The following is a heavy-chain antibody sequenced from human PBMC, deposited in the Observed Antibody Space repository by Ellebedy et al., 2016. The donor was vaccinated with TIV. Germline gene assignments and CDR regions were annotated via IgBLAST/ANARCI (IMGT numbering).Heavy chain of an antibody. V-gene: IGHV1-69*13. D-gene: IGHD5-12*01. Sequence: ASVKVSCKASGGTFSSYAISWVRQAPGQGLEWMGTIIPIFGTPNYAQKFQGRLTITADESTNTAYMEMRSLRSEDTAVYYCTRGVGDNSGYDVWGQGTLVTVSS. J-gene: IGHJ4*02. CDR2: IIPIFGTP. CDR3: TRGVGDNSGYDV. CDR1: GGTFSSYA.